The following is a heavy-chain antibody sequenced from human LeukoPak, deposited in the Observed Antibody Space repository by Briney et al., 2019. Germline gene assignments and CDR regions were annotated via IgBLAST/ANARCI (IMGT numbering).Heavy chain of an antibody. V-gene: IGHV4-34*01. CDR3: ARDTVVPAAKGMDV. D-gene: IGHD2-2*01. CDR1: GGSFSGYY. J-gene: IGHJ6*03. CDR2: INHSGST. Sequence: SDTLSLTCAVYGGSFSGYYWSWIRQPSGKGLEWIGEINHSGSTNYNPSLKSRVTISVDTSKNQFSLKLSSVTAADTAVYYCARDTVVPAAKGMDVWGKGTTVTVSS.